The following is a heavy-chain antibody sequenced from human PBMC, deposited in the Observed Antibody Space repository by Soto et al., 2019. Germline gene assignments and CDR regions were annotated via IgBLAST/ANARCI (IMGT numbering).Heavy chain of an antibody. CDR1: GFTFSSYG. D-gene: IGHD1-26*01. J-gene: IGHJ4*02. CDR2: ISYDGSNT. Sequence: QVQLVESGGGVVQPGRSLRLSCVASGFTFSSYGMHWVRQAPGKGLEWVAIISYDGSNTYYADSVKGRFTISRDNSKKXLXXQMNSMGAEDESVYYCAKEGGLSGSYYISSSYYFDYWGQGTLVPVSS. V-gene: IGHV3-30*18. CDR3: AKEGGLSGSYYISSSYYFDY.